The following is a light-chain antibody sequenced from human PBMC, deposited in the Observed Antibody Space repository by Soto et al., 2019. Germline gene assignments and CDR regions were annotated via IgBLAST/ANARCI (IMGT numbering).Light chain of an antibody. J-gene: IGLJ3*02. Sequence: QSLLTQPPSASGTPGQRVTISCSGSSSNIGGNPVVWYQQLPGTAPKLFIYGTDQRPSGVPDRFSGSKSGTAASLAISGLQSEDEADDYCAAFDDSLNGWVFGGGTKLTFL. CDR3: AAFDDSLNGWV. V-gene: IGLV1-44*01. CDR1: SSNIGGNP. CDR2: GTD.